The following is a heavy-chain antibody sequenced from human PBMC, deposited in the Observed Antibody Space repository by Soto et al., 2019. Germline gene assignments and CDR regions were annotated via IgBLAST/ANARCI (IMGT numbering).Heavy chain of an antibody. J-gene: IGHJ4*02. Sequence: SETLSLTCTVSGGSITSSSYYWGWIRQPPGKGLEWIGGFYYSGRSYYNPSLKSRVTMSVDTSKNQFSLTLNSVTAADAAVYYCARQANTAVTQAYFDHWGQGTLVTVSS. CDR3: ARQANTAVTQAYFDH. CDR1: GGSITSSSYY. D-gene: IGHD4-4*01. V-gene: IGHV4-39*01. CDR2: FYYSGRS.